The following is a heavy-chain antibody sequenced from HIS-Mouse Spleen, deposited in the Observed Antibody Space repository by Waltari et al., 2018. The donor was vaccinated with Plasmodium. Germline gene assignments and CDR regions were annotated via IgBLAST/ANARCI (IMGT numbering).Heavy chain of an antibody. V-gene: IGHV4-38-2*02. CDR3: ARDGYCSGGSCHIDY. J-gene: IGHJ4*02. CDR2: IYHSGST. D-gene: IGHD2-15*01. CDR1: GYSISSGYY. Sequence: QVQLQESGPGLVKPSETLSLTCTVSGYSISSGYYWGWIRQPPGKGLEWIGSIYHSGSTYYNPSLKSRVTISVDTSKNQFSLKLSSVTAADMAVYYCARDGYCSGGSCHIDYWGQGTLVTVSS.